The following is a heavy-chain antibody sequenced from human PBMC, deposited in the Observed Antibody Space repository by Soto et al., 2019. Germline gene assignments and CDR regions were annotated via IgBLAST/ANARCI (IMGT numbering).Heavy chain of an antibody. CDR3: ATVFDL. V-gene: IGHV3-74*01. Sequence: DVQLVESGGGLVQPGGSLRVSCAASGFTLGSHRIHWVRQPPGKGLEWVSRIDTDGGGTSYADSVKGRFTISTDNAKNTVYLQMNGLRAVETAVYYCATVFDLWGQGTLVTVSS. CDR1: GFTLGSHR. CDR2: IDTDGGGT. J-gene: IGHJ5*02.